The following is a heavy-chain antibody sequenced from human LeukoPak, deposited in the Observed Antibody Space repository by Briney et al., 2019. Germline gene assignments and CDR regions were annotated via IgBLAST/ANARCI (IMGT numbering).Heavy chain of an antibody. J-gene: IGHJ3*02. CDR1: GYTFTGYY. CDR3: ARVYYYDSLVGAFDI. V-gene: IGHV1-2*04. D-gene: IGHD3-22*01. CDR2: INPNSGGT. Sequence: GASVKVSCKASGYTFTGYYMHWVRQAPGQGLEWMGWINPNSGGTNYAQKFQGWVTMTRDTSISTAYMELSRLRSDDTAVYYCARVYYYDSLVGAFDIWGQGTMVTVSS.